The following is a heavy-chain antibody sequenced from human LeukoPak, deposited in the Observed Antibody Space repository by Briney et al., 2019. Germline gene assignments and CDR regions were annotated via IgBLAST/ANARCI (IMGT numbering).Heavy chain of an antibody. CDR1: GYTFTGYY. Sequence: ASVKVSCKASGYTFTGYYMHWVRQAPGQGLEWMGWINPNSGGTNYAQKFQGRVTMTRDTSISTAYMELSRLRSDDTAVYYCARDVAAMIVVAQGRVYYFDYWGQGTLVTVSS. CDR2: INPNSGGT. J-gene: IGHJ4*02. CDR3: ARDVAAMIVVAQGRVYYFDY. D-gene: IGHD3-22*01. V-gene: IGHV1-2*02.